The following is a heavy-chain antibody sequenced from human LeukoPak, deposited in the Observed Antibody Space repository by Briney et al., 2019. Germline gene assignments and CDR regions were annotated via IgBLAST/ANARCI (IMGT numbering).Heavy chain of an antibody. V-gene: IGHV3-66*01. CDR3: ARGYSSPDY. J-gene: IGHJ4*02. CDR2: IYNDGST. CDR1: GFTVSSNY. D-gene: IGHD6-13*01. Sequence: PGGSLRLSYAASGFTVSSNYMSWVRQAPGKGLEWVSVIYNDGSTFYADSVRGRFTVSRDNSKNTLYLQMNSLRAEDTAVYYCARGYSSPDYWGQGTLVTVSS.